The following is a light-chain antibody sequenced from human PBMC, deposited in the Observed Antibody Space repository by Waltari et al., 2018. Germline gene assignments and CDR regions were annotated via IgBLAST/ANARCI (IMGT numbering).Light chain of an antibody. CDR2: RSD. CDR3: ASWDDSLNGHWV. CDR1: APHIGGNL. Sequence: QSVLTQPPSASGTPGRRVTISCSGTAPHIGGNLANRSQPRPGKAPKLHIYRSDQRPAGVPDRFSATKTGTSASLAISGLQSEDEADYFCASWDDSLNGHWVFGGGTKVTVL. V-gene: IGLV1-44*01. J-gene: IGLJ3*02.